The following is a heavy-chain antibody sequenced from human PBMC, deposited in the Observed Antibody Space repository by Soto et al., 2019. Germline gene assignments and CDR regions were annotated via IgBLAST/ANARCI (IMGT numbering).Heavy chain of an antibody. J-gene: IGHJ6*02. CDR2: IYYSGST. CDR3: ARDFQYYYGSGKLFYCMDV. Sequence: QVQLQESGPGLVKPSQTLSLTCTVSGGSISSGGYYWSWIRQHPGKGLEWIGYIYYSGSTYYNPSLKSRVTISVDTYKNQCSLKLSAVTAADTAVYYCARDFQYYYGSGKLFYCMDVWGQGTTVTVSS. D-gene: IGHD3-10*01. CDR1: GGSISSGGYY. V-gene: IGHV4-31*03.